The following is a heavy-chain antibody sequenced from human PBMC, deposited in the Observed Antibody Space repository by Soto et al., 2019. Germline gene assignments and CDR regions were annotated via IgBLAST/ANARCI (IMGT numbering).Heavy chain of an antibody. Sequence: GGSLRLSCAASGFTFSDYYMSWIRQAPGKGLEWVSYISSSSSYTNYADSVKGRFTISRDNAKNSLYLQMNSLRAEDTAVYYCARLGGDYELGWFDPWGQGTLVTVSS. D-gene: IGHD4-17*01. CDR3: ARLGGDYELGWFDP. J-gene: IGHJ5*02. V-gene: IGHV3-11*06. CDR2: ISSSSSYT. CDR1: GFTFSDYY.